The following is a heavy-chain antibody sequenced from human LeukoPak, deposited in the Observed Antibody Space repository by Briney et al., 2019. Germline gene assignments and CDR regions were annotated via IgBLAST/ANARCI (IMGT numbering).Heavy chain of an antibody. CDR3: AREFRYYYGSGSYRYYYGMDV. Sequence: GGSLRLSCAASGFTFSSYSMNWVRQTPGRGLEWVSSISSSSSYIYYADSVKGRFTISRDNAKNSLYLQMNSLRAEDTAVYYCAREFRYYYGSGSYRYYYGMDVWGQGTTVTVSS. V-gene: IGHV3-21*01. CDR2: ISSSSSYI. CDR1: GFTFSSYS. J-gene: IGHJ6*02. D-gene: IGHD3-10*01.